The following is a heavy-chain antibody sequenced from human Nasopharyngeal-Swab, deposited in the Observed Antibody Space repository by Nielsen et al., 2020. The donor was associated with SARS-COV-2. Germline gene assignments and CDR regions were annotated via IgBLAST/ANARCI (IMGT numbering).Heavy chain of an antibody. CDR2: ISSSSSYT. Sequence: IRQPPGKGLEWVSYISSSSSYTNYADSVKGRFTISRDNAKNSLYLQMNSLRAEDTAVYYCARRITMVQGVIAVPSYYYYGMDVWGQGTAVTVSS. CDR3: ARRITMVQGVIAVPSYYYYGMDV. V-gene: IGHV3-11*06. D-gene: IGHD3-10*01. J-gene: IGHJ6*02.